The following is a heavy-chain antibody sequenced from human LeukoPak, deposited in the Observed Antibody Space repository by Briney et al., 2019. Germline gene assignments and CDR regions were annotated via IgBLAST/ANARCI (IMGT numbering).Heavy chain of an antibody. V-gene: IGHV3-23*01. CDR3: AKEGPYYYDSSGYLDY. CDR2: ISGSGGST. CDR1: GFTFSSYA. J-gene: IGHJ4*02. Sequence: GGSLRLSCAASGFTFSSYAMSWVRQAPGKGLEWVSAISGSGGSTYYADSVKGRFTISRDNSKNTLYLQMNSLRAEDTAVYYCAKEGPYYYDSSGYLDYWGQGTLVTVSS. D-gene: IGHD3-22*01.